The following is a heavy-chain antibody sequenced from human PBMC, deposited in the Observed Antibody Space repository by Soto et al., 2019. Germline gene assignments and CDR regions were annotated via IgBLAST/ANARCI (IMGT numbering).Heavy chain of an antibody. J-gene: IGHJ6*02. CDR2: IHSDGSDT. D-gene: IGHD1-26*01. CDR3: ARVSGSYGMDV. V-gene: IGHV3-74*01. CDR1: GFTFSSFW. Sequence: EVPLMESGGGLVQPGGSLRLSCVASGFTFSSFWMHWVRQAPGKGLVWVSRIHSDGSDTSSADTVNGRFTISRDSATNTLFLQINSRRAEDMAVYYCARVSGSYGMDVWGQGTTVIVSS.